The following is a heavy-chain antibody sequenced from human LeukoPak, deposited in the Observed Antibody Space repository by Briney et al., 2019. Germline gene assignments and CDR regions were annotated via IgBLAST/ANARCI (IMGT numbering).Heavy chain of an antibody. CDR2: ISSSSDKI. Sequence: GGSLRLSCAASGFTFSSYSMNWVRQAPGKGLEWVSYISSSSDKIYYADSVKGRFTISRDNSKNSLYLQMNGLRAEDTAVYYCASRAIGWYRDANWFDPWGQGTLVTVSS. CDR1: GFTFSSYS. D-gene: IGHD6-19*01. J-gene: IGHJ5*02. V-gene: IGHV3-48*04. CDR3: ASRAIGWYRDANWFDP.